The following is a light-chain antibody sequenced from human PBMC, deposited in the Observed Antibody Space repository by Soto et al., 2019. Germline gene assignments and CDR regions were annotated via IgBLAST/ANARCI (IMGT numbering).Light chain of an antibody. CDR3: LQVYSFPRT. J-gene: IGKJ1*01. Sequence: DIQMTQSPSTLSASIGERVTITCRASQSISGRLAWYQQKPGKAPKYLIQAASSLQGGVPSTFSGSGSGTDFTLTINTLHPEDFATYYCLQVYSFPRTFGQGTKVDIK. V-gene: IGKV1-12*01. CDR2: AAS. CDR1: QSISGR.